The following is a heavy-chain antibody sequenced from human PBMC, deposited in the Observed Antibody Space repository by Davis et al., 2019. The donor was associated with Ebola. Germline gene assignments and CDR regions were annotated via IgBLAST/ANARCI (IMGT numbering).Heavy chain of an antibody. J-gene: IGHJ2*01. CDR3: ARRVGAFYWYFDL. Sequence: LRLSCAVSGGSISSGGYSWSWIRQPPGKGLEWIGYIYHSGSTYYNPSLKSRVTISVDRSKNQFSLKLSSVTAADTAVYYCARRVGAFYWYFDLWGRGTLVTVSS. CDR2: IYHSGST. V-gene: IGHV4-30-2*01. D-gene: IGHD1-26*01. CDR1: GGSISSGGYS.